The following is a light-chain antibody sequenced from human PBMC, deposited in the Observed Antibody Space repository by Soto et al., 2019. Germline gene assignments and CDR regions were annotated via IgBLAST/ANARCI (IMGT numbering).Light chain of an antibody. J-gene: IGLJ3*02. Sequence: QAVVTQPPSASGTPGQRVTISCSGRSSNIGSNSVFWYQQLPGTAPKLLIYTNSQRPSGVPDRFSGSKSGTSASLAISGLRSEDEADYYCATWDDSLSGPVFGGGTKLTVL. V-gene: IGLV1-47*02. CDR1: SSNIGSNS. CDR3: ATWDDSLSGPV. CDR2: TNS.